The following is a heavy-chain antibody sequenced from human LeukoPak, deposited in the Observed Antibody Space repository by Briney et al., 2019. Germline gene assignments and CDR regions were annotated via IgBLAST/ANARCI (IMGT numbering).Heavy chain of an antibody. Sequence: SVKVSCKASVGTFSSYAISWVRQAPGQGLEWVGGIIPIFGTANYTQKFQGRVTITTDESTSTAYMELSSLRSEDTAVYYCARDLGSEAAADNVGVAFDIWGQGTMVTVSS. CDR2: IIPIFGTA. J-gene: IGHJ3*02. CDR1: VGTFSSYA. D-gene: IGHD6-13*01. CDR3: ARDLGSEAAADNVGVAFDI. V-gene: IGHV1-69*05.